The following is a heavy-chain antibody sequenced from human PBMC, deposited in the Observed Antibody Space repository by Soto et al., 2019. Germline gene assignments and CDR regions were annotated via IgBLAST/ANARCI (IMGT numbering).Heavy chain of an antibody. CDR2: IIPIFGTA. D-gene: IGHD1-7*01. CDR1: GVTFSSYA. V-gene: IGHV1-69*13. J-gene: IGHJ5*02. CDR3: ARDGVTISGVTGTIWFDP. Sequence: SVKVSCKASGVTFSSYAISWVRQAPGQGLEWMGGIIPIFGTANYAQKFQGRVTITADESTSTAYMELSSLRSEDTAVYYCARDGVTISGVTGTIWFDPWGQGTLVTVSS.